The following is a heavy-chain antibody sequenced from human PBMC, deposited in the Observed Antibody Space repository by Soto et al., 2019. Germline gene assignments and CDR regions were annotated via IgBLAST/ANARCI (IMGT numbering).Heavy chain of an antibody. V-gene: IGHV3-11*01. Sequence: QVQLVESGGGLVKPGGSLRLSCAASGFSFSDHYMSWIRQAPGKGLEWLSYISSSSAGIFYAESVKGRFTISRDNAENSLYLQMDSLRAEDTAVYYCARNFRDCMSITCAYGVDVWGQGTTVTVSS. J-gene: IGHJ6*02. CDR1: GFSFSDHY. CDR3: ARNFRDCMSITCAYGVDV. CDR2: ISSSSAGI. D-gene: IGHD2-21*01.